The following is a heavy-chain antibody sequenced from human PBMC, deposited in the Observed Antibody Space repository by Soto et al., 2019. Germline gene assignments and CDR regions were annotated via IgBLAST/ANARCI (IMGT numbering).Heavy chain of an antibody. CDR1: GGSISSGGYY. V-gene: IGHV4-31*03. D-gene: IGHD5-12*01. CDR3: ARDNGQDGYNLYYFDY. CDR2: IYYSGST. Sequence: QVQLQESGPGLVKPSQTLSLTCTVSGGSISSGGYYWSWIRQHPGKGLEWIGYIYYSGSTYYKPSLKSRVTISVDTSKNQFSLKLSSVTAADTAVYYCARDNGQDGYNLYYFDYWGQGTLVTVSS. J-gene: IGHJ4*02.